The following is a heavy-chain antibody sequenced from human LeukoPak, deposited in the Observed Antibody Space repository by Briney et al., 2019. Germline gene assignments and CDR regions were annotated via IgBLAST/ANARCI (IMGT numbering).Heavy chain of an antibody. CDR1: GFSFSTYW. J-gene: IGHJ4*02. Sequence: GGSLRLSCAASGFSFSTYWMTWVRQAPGKGLEWVANIKQDGSEKYYVDSVKGRFVISRDNAKNSLYLQMNSLRAEDTAVYYCARDSYSNSFDYWGQGTLVTVSS. V-gene: IGHV3-7*01. CDR3: ARDSYSNSFDY. D-gene: IGHD4-11*01. CDR2: IKQDGSEK.